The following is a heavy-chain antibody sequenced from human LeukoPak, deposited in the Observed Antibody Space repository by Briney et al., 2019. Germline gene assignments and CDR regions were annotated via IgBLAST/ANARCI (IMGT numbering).Heavy chain of an antibody. J-gene: IGHJ2*01. CDR3: ARLGYYDSSALQYDYWYFDL. Sequence: GGSLRLSCAASGFTFSSYSMSWVRQAPGKGLEWVSSISSSSSYIYYADSVKGRFTISRDNAKNSLYLQMNSLRAEDTAVYYCARLGYYDSSALQYDYWYFDLWGRGTLVTVSS. CDR2: ISSSSSYI. CDR1: GFTFSSYS. D-gene: IGHD3-22*01. V-gene: IGHV3-21*01.